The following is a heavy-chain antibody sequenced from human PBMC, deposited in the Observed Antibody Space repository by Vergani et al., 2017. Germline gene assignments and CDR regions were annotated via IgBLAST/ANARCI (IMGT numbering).Heavy chain of an antibody. CDR1: GFTFSNSA. Sequence: EVHLLESGGGQVEAGGSLRLSCVASGFTFSNSAMSWVRQTSGKGLESVSAISGHGDRTYYADSVKGRFTISRDNSKNTVYLQMNSLKAEDRATYYCAREERSNTSPFVGDWGQGTLVTVSS. V-gene: IGHV3-23*01. CDR3: AREERSNTSPFVGD. D-gene: IGHD2/OR15-2a*01. J-gene: IGHJ4*02. CDR2: ISGHGDRT.